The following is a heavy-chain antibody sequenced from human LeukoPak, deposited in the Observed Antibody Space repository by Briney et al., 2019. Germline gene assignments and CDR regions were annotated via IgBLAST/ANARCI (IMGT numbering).Heavy chain of an antibody. CDR1: VFTFSDYY. V-gene: IGHV3-11*01. Sequence: GGSLRLSCAASVFTFSDYYMSWIRQAPGKGLEWVSYISSSGSTKYYADSVKGRFTISRDNSKNTLYLQMKSLRAEDTAVYYCAKSYDFWSGFYTYWGQGTLVAVSS. CDR2: ISSSGSTK. D-gene: IGHD3-3*01. CDR3: AKSYDFWSGFYTY. J-gene: IGHJ4*02.